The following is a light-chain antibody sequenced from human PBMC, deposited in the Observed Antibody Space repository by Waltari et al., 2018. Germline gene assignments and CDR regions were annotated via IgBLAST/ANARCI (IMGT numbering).Light chain of an antibody. CDR2: LGS. CDR3: MQALQTPRT. CDR1: QSLLHSNGYNY. V-gene: IGKV2-28*01. Sequence: DIVMTQSPLSLPVTPGEPASISCRSSQSLLHSNGYNYLDWYLQKPGQSTQLLIYLGSTRASGVPDRFSGSGSGTDFTLKISRVEAEDVGVYYCMQALQTPRTFGQGTKVEIK. J-gene: IGKJ1*01.